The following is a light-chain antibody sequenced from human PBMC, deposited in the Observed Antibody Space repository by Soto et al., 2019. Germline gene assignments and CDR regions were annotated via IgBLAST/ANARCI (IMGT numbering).Light chain of an antibody. V-gene: IGLV1-47*01. CDR3: QTWGTGIQV. CDR2: RNN. CDR1: SSNIGSNY. J-gene: IGLJ2*01. Sequence: QSVLTQPPSASGTPGQRVNISCSGSSSNIGSNYVYWYRQFPGTAPKLLIQRNNQRPSGVPARFSGSKSGTSASLAISGLQSEDEADYYCQTWGTGIQVFGGGTKLTVL.